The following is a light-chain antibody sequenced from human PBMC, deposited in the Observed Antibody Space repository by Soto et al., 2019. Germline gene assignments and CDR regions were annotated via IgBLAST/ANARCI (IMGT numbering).Light chain of an antibody. V-gene: IGKV1-39*01. Sequence: DIQMTQSPSSLSASVGDRVTITCRASQSIGTYLNWYHQKPGKAPKLLIYTASSLQSGVPSRFSGSGSGTDFTLTISSLQPEDFATYYCQQNYITPITFGQGTRLEI. CDR3: QQNYITPIT. J-gene: IGKJ5*01. CDR2: TAS. CDR1: QSIGTY.